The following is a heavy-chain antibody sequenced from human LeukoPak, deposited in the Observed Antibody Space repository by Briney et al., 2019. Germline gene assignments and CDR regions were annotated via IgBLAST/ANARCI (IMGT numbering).Heavy chain of an antibody. CDR2: ISYSGST. V-gene: IGHV4-39*01. CDR3: ARHLSQGDGTKRGFYY. J-gene: IGHJ4*02. Sequence: PSETLSLTCTVSGGSISSRPYDWGWIRQPPGMGLEYIGSISYSGSTYYNPSLRSRVTISVDTSSNQFSLKQSSVTAADTAVYYCARHLSQGDGTKRGFYYWGQGTLVTVSS. CDR1: GGSISSRPYD. D-gene: IGHD5-24*01.